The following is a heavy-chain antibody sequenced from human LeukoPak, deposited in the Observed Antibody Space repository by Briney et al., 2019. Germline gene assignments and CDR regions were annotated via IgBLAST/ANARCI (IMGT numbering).Heavy chain of an antibody. CDR1: GFTFSSHW. J-gene: IGHJ4*02. CDR3: ARYDY. Sequence: GGSLRLSCAASGFTFSSHWMSWVRQAPGKGLEWVANIKQDGSEKYYVDSVKGRFTISRDNAKNSLYLQMNSLRAEDTAVYYCARYDYWGQGTLVTVSS. V-gene: IGHV3-7*01. CDR2: IKQDGSEK.